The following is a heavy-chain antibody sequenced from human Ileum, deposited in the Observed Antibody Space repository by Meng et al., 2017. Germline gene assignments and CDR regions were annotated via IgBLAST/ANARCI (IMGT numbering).Heavy chain of an antibody. J-gene: IGHJ4*02. Sequence: QAQLQQSRPGLVKPPQTPSLPCATSGDSVSSNSAAWNWIRQSPSRGLEWLGRTYYRSKWYNDYAVSVKSRITINPDTSKNQFSLQLDSVTPEDTAVYYCAVGNYYFDYWGQGTLVTVSS. V-gene: IGHV6-1*01. D-gene: IGHD1-26*01. CDR2: TYYRSKWYN. CDR3: AVGNYYFDY. CDR1: GDSVSSNSAA.